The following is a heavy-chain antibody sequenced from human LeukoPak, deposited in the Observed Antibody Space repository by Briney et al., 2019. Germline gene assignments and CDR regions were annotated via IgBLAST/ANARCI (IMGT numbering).Heavy chain of an antibody. D-gene: IGHD1-1*01. CDR3: ARVGTSTNYYYYIDV. J-gene: IGHJ6*03. CDR2: INSSGGTV. V-gene: IGHV3-48*04. CDR1: GFTFSCYC. Sequence: PGGSLTLSCAASGFTFSCYCLNWVRQAPGKGLEWVSNINSSGGTVYNADSVKGRFTISSDNAKHSLYLQMNSPRAEATAVYYCARVGTSTNYYYYIDVWGEGTTVTVS.